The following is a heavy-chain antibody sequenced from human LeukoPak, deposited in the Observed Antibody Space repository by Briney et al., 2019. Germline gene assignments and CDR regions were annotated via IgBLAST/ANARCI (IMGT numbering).Heavy chain of an antibody. CDR2: INWNGGST. Sequence: GGSLRLSCAASGFTFDDYGMSWVRQAPGKGLEWVSGINWNGGSTGYADSVKGRFTISRDNAKNSLYLQMNSLRAEDTAVYYCATPPGDDYYDSSGYSDYWGQGTLVTVSS. CDR3: ATPPGDDYYDSSGYSDY. CDR1: GFTFDDYG. V-gene: IGHV3-20*04. D-gene: IGHD3-22*01. J-gene: IGHJ4*02.